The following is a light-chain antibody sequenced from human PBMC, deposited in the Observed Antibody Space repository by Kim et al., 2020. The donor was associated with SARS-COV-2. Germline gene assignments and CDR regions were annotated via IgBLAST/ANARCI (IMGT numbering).Light chain of an antibody. Sequence: GKTARFTCGGNNIGSKSVHWYQQKPGQAPVLVVYDDSDRPSGIPERFSGSNSGNTATLTISRVEAGDEADYYCQVWDSSSDHPVVFGGGTQLTVL. CDR1: NIGSKS. CDR2: DDS. CDR3: QVWDSSSDHPVV. V-gene: IGLV3-21*03. J-gene: IGLJ2*01.